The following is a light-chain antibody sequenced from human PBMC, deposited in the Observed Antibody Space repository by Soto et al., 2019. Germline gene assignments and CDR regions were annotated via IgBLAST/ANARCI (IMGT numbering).Light chain of an antibody. Sequence: QSVLTHPRSLSGSPRQSVTISCTGTGNDVGAYNYVSWYQQHPGRPPKLMIYDVTKWPSGVPERFSGSKSGNTASLTISGLQAEDEPDYFCCSYAGGYIYLFGTGTKVTVL. J-gene: IGLJ1*01. CDR3: CSYAGGYIYL. CDR1: GNDVGAYNY. V-gene: IGLV2-11*01. CDR2: DVT.